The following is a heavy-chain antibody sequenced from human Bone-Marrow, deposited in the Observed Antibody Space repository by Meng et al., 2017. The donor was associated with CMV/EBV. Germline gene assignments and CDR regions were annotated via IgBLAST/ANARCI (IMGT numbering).Heavy chain of an antibody. V-gene: IGHV4-59*12. J-gene: IGHJ5*02. D-gene: IGHD1-1*01. CDR2: IYYSVNT. CDR1: GGSISSYY. CDR3: ARYVTPGFDP. Sequence: SETLTLTCTVSGGSISSYYWSWIRQPPGKGLEWIGYIYYSVNTNYYPSLKSRVTLSVDTSKNQFSLRLKSVTAADTAVYFCARYVTPGFDPWGQGILVTVSS.